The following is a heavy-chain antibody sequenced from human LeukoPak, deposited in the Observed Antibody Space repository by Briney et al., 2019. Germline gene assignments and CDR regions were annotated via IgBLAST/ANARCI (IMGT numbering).Heavy chain of an antibody. V-gene: IGHV1-18*01. D-gene: IGHD6-19*01. Sequence: ASVKVSCKASGYTFTSYGISWVRQAPGQGLEWMGWISAYNGNTSYAQMFQGRVTMTTDTSTSTAYMELRSLRSDDTAVYYCARDVSPGITVAGITLDYWGQGTLVTVSS. CDR3: ARDVSPGITVAGITLDY. J-gene: IGHJ4*02. CDR1: GYTFTSYG. CDR2: ISAYNGNT.